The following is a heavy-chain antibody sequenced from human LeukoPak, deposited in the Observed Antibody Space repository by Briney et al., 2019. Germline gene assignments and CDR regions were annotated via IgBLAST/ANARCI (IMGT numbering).Heavy chain of an antibody. J-gene: IGHJ4*02. Sequence: GGSLRLSCAASGFTFTTYAMSWVRQAPGKGLEWVSAISGSGGSTYYADSVKGRFTISRDNSKNTLYLQMNSLRAEDTAVYYCAKSLPWGGGDYVPFDYWGQGTLVTVSS. CDR1: GFTFTTYA. CDR3: AKSLPWGGGDYVPFDY. V-gene: IGHV3-23*01. CDR2: ISGSGGST. D-gene: IGHD4-17*01.